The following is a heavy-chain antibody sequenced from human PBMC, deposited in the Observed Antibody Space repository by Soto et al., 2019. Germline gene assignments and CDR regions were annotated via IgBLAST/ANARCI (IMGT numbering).Heavy chain of an antibody. V-gene: IGHV3-33*01. Sequence: PGGSLRLSCAASGFTFSIYGMHWVRQAPGKGLEWVAVIWYDGSNKYYADSVKGRFTISRDNSKNTLYLQMNSLRAEDTAVYYCARDSEANDAFDIWGQGTMVTVSS. J-gene: IGHJ3*02. CDR2: IWYDGSNK. CDR1: GFTFSIYG. CDR3: ARDSEANDAFDI.